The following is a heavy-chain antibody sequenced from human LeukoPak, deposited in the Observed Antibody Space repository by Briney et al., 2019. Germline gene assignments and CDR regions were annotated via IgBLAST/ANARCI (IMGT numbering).Heavy chain of an antibody. J-gene: IGHJ3*02. Sequence: PSETLPLTGTVSGGSSSSISYYWGGIRQPPGKGLGWIGSIYYSGSTYYNPSLKSRVTISVDTSKNQFSLKLSSVTAADTAVYYCARILYCGDGYDYAFDIWGQGTMVTVSS. CDR1: GGSSSSISYY. D-gene: IGHD2-21*02. V-gene: IGHV4-39*07. CDR2: IYYSGST. CDR3: ARILYCGDGYDYAFDI.